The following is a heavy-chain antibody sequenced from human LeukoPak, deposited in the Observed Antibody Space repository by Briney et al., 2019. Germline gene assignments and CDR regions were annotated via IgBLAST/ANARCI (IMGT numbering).Heavy chain of an antibody. J-gene: IGHJ6*03. D-gene: IGHD6-19*01. CDR2: ISSSSSYI. CDR3: ARDALYSSGWYNYYYYYMDV. V-gene: IGHV3-21*01. CDR1: GFTFSSYS. Sequence: KTGGSLRLSCAASGFTFSSYSMNWVRQAPGKGLEWVSSISSSSSYIYYADSVKGRFTISRDNAKNSLYLQMNSLRAEDTAVYYCARDALYSSGWYNYYYYYMDVWGKGTTVTVSS.